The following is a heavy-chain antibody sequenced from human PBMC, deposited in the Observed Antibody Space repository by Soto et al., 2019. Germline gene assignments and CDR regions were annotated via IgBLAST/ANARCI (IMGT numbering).Heavy chain of an antibody. CDR2: SYSVGTT. D-gene: IGHD6-19*01. J-gene: IGHJ4*02. Sequence: QVQLQESGPGLLKPSETLSLTCTVSRGTTIAYYWSWIRQPPGTVLEWIGHSYSVGTTSYNPSLKSRVTVSINTSKYQFPLELTSVTAADTAVYYCARQDQYNTGWHFDQWCQGTLVTVYS. CDR1: RGTTIAYY. V-gene: IGHV4-59*08. CDR3: ARQDQYNTGWHFDQ.